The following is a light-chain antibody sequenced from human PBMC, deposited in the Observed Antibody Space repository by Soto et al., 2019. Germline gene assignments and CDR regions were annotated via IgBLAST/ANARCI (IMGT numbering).Light chain of an antibody. Sequence: QSVLTQPASVSGSPGQSITISCTGTSSDIGGYEYVSWYQQQPGKAPKRIIYDVSDRPSGVSNRFSGSKSGNTASLAISGLQAEDEADYYCNSYTSFNPLGVFGTGTKVTVL. J-gene: IGLJ1*01. CDR1: SSDIGGYEY. V-gene: IGLV2-14*03. CDR2: DVS. CDR3: NSYTSFNPLGV.